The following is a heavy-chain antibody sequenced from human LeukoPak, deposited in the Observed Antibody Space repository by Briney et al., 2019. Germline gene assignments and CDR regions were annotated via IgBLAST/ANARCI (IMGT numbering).Heavy chain of an antibody. CDR2: IIPIFGTA. J-gene: IGHJ4*02. D-gene: IGHD5-18*01. CDR1: GGTFSSYA. CDR3: ARDKTRGYSYGYFDY. V-gene: IGHV1-69*05. Sequence: SVKVSCKASGGTFSSYAISWVRQAPGQGLERMGGIIPIFGTANYAQKFQGRVTITTDESTSTAYMELSSLRSEDTAVYYCARDKTRGYSYGYFDYWGQGTLVTVSS.